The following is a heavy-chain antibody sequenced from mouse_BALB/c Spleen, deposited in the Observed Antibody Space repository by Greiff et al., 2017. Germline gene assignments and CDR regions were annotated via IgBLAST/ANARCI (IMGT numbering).Heavy chain of an antibody. J-gene: IGHJ3*01. CDR2: ISSGGSYT. CDR3: ARLGDYDGFAY. Sequence: EVKLVESGGDLVKPGGSLKLSCAASGFTFSSYGMSWVRQTPDKRLGWVATISSGGSYTYYPDSVKGRFTISRDNAKNTLYLQMSSLKSEDTAMYYCARLGDYDGFAYWGQGTLVTVSA. CDR1: GFTFSSYG. D-gene: IGHD2-4*01. V-gene: IGHV5-6*01.